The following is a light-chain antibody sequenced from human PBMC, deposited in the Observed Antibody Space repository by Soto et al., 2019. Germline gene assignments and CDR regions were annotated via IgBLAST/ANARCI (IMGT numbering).Light chain of an antibody. V-gene: IGKV1-5*01. J-gene: IGKJ1*01. Sequence: DIQLTQSPSTLSASVGARVPITCRASQSISSWLAWYRQTPGKAPKLLIYDASSLESGVPSRFSGSGSGTDFTLTISSLQPEDFATYYCQQSYSTPTFGQGTKVDI. CDR3: QQSYSTPT. CDR1: QSISSW. CDR2: DAS.